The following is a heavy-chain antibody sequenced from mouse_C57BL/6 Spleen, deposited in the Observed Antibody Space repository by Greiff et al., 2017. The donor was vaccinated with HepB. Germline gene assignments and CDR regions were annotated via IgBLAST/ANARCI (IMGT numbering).Heavy chain of an antibody. V-gene: IGHV5-4*01. J-gene: IGHJ2*01. D-gene: IGHD1-1*01. CDR1: GFTFSSYA. Sequence: DVHLVESGGGLVKPGGSLKLSCAASGFTFSSYAMSWVRQTPEKRLEWVATISDGGSYTYYPDNVKGRFTISRDNAKNNLYLQMSHLKSEDTAMYYCARGWTTVVAIPFDYWGQGTTLTVSS. CDR2: ISDGGSYT. CDR3: ARGWTTVVAIPFDY.